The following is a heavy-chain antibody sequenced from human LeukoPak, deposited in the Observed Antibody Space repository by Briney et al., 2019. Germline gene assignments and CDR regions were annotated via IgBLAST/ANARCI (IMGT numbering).Heavy chain of an antibody. J-gene: IGHJ6*03. CDR2: ISSSSSTI. D-gene: IGHD1-14*01. CDR1: GFSISNYN. Sequence: GGSLRLSCAASGFSISNYNMNWVRQAPGKGLEWLSSISSSSSTIFYADSVKGRLTISRDNAKNSLFLQMNSLRAEDTAVYYCATEPLYYYYMDVWGKGITVTVSS. V-gene: IGHV3-48*01. CDR3: ATEPLYYYYMDV.